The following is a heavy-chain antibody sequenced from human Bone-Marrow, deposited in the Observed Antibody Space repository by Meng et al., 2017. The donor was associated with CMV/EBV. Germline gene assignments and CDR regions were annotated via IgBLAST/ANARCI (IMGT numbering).Heavy chain of an antibody. J-gene: IGHJ5*02. CDR3: ARDPYYCSSTSCYLWWFDP. CDR1: GVSVSSTSYY. Sequence: SETLSLTCNVSGVSVSSTSYYWGWIRQPPGKGLEWIGSIYHSGSTYYNPSLKSRVTISVDTSKNQFSLKLSSVTAADTAVYYCARDPYYCSSTSCYLWWFDPWGQGTLVTVSS. V-gene: IGHV4-39*07. CDR2: IYHSGST. D-gene: IGHD2-2*01.